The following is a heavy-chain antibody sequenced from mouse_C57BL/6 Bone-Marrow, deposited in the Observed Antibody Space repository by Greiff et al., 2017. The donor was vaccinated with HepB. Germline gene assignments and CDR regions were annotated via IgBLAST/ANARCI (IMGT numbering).Heavy chain of an antibody. Sequence: QVQLQQPGAELVKPGASVKLSCKASGYTFTSYWMHWVKQRPGQGLEWIGMIHPNSGSTNYNEKFKSKATLTVDKSSSTAYMQLSSLTSEDSAVYYCARSHHYYATLYWYFDVWGTGTTGTVSS. V-gene: IGHV1-64*01. D-gene: IGHD1-2*01. CDR2: IHPNSGST. CDR3: ARSHHYYATLYWYFDV. J-gene: IGHJ1*03. CDR1: GYTFTSYW.